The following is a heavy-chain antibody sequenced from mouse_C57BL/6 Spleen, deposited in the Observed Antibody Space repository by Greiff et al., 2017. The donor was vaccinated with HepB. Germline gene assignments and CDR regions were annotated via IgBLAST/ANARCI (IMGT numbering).Heavy chain of an antibody. Sequence: VQLQQSGAELVRPGSSVKLSCKASGYTFTSYWMHWVKQRPIQGLEWIGNIDPSDSETHYNQKCKDKATLTVDKSSSTAYMQLSSLTSEDSAVYYCARRDTAAQAHYFDYWGQGTTLTVAS. CDR1: GYTFTSYW. CDR3: ARRDTAAQAHYFDY. CDR2: IDPSDSET. D-gene: IGHD3-2*02. J-gene: IGHJ2*01. V-gene: IGHV1-52*01.